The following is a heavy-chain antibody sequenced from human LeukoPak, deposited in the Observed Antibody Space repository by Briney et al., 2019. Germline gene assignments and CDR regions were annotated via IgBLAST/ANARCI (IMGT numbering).Heavy chain of an antibody. CDR1: GFTFSSYG. Sequence: GSLRLSCAASGFTFSSYGMHWVRQAPGKGLEWVAFIRYDGSNKYYADSVKGRFTISRDNSKNTLYLQMNSLRAEDTAVYYCAKTFGLIDPFEYWGQGTLVTVSS. D-gene: IGHD2/OR15-2a*01. CDR2: IRYDGSNK. CDR3: AKTFGLIDPFEY. V-gene: IGHV3-30*02. J-gene: IGHJ4*02.